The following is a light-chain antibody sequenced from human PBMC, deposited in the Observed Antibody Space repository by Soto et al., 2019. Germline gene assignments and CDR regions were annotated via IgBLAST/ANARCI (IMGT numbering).Light chain of an antibody. Sequence: AIQMTQSPSSLSASVGDRVTITCRASQGIRNDLGWYQQKPGKAPKLLIYGASSLHSGVPSRFSGSGSGTDFTLTISSLQPEDFATYYCLQYYNYPWTFGQGTKVEIK. J-gene: IGKJ1*01. V-gene: IGKV1-6*01. CDR1: QGIRND. CDR2: GAS. CDR3: LQYYNYPWT.